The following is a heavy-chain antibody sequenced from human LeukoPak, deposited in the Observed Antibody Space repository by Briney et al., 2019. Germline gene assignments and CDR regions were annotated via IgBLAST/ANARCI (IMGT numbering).Heavy chain of an antibody. CDR3: ARGRGRRLSSGWYTTFDY. J-gene: IGHJ4*02. CDR2: IYHSGST. V-gene: IGHV4-30-2*01. Sequence: PSQTLSLTCTVSGGSISSGGYYWSWIRQPPGKGLEWIGYIYHSGSTYYNPSLKSRVTISVDRSKNQFSLKLSSVTAADTAVYYCARGRGRRLSSGWYTTFDYWGQGTLVTVSS. D-gene: IGHD6-19*01. CDR1: GGSISSGGYY.